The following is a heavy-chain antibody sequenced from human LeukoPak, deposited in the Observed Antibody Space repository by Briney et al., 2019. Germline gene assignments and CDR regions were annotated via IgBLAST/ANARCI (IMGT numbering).Heavy chain of an antibody. J-gene: IGHJ4*02. D-gene: IGHD4-17*01. CDR2: IHHSGNT. CDR3: ARVPTVTFFDY. CDR1: GGSFSDYY. V-gene: IGHV4-34*01. Sequence: SETLSLTCAVYGGSFSDYYWSWIRQPPGKGLEWIGEIHHSGNTNYNPSLKSRVTISVDTSKKQYSLKLTSVTAADTAVYYCARVPTVTFFDYWGQGTLVTVSS.